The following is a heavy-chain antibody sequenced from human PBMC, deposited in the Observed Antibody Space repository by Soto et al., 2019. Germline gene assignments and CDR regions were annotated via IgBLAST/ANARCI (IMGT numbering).Heavy chain of an antibody. Sequence: EVQLVESGGALVQPGGSLRLTCATSGFTFSNYWMTWVRQAPGKGLEWVANINKDGSQTAFVDSVKGRFTIFRDNAKSSLYLQVSSLRREDLATDSCVNEVAAAQWGYGPLVTLSS. CDR2: INKDGSQT. V-gene: IGHV3-7*01. J-gene: IGHJ2*01. D-gene: IGHD6-13*01. CDR1: GFTFSNYW. CDR3: VNEVAAAQ.